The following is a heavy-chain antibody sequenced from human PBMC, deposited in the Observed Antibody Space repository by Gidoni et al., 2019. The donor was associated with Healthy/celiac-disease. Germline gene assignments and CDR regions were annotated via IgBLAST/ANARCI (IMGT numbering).Heavy chain of an antibody. D-gene: IGHD1-1*01. CDR2: IYYSGST. J-gene: IGHJ5*02. CDR1: GGSISSSSYY. V-gene: IGHV4-39*01. CDR3: ARHFVTELEPERNWFDP. Sequence: QLQLQESGPGLVKPSETLSLTCTVSGGSISSSSYYWGWIRQPPGKGLEWIGSIYYSGSTYYNPSLKSRVTISVDTSKNQFSLKLSSVTAADTAVYYCARHFVTELEPERNWFDPWGQGTLVTVSS.